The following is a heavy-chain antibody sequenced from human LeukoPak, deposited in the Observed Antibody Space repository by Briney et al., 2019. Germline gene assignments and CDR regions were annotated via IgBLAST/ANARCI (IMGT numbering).Heavy chain of an antibody. V-gene: IGHV3-48*03. CDR3: ARWSPSFDY. CDR2: ISSSGSPI. CDR1: GFTFSSYE. J-gene: IGHJ4*02. Sequence: PGGSLRLSCAASGFTFSSYEMNWVRQAPGKGLEWISYISSSGSPIYYADSVKGRFIISRDNAKNSLYLQMNSLRAEDTAIYYCARWSPSFDYWGQGTLVTVSS.